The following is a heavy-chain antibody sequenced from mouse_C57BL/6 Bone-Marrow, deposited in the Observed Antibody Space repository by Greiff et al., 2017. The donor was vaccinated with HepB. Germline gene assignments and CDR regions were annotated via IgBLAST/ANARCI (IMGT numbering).Heavy chain of an antibody. CDR2: IDPSDSET. D-gene: IGHD1-1*01. CDR1: SYTFTSYW. CDR3: ASHYGSSLDY. V-gene: IGHV1-52*01. Sequence: QVQLQQPGAELVRPGSSVKLSCKASSYTFTSYWMHWVKQRPIQGLEWIGNIDPSDSETHYNQKFKDKATLTVDKSSSTAYMQLSSLTSEDSAVYYCASHYGSSLDYWGQGTTLTVSS. J-gene: IGHJ2*01.